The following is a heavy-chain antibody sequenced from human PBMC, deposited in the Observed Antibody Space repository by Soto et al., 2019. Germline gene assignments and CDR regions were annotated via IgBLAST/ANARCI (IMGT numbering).Heavy chain of an antibody. CDR1: VGSTTGISYS. Sequence: QLQLQESGPGLLKPSGTRSPTALVSVGSTTGISYSWGGFRRPPGKGLEWIGSIYYSGSTYYNPSLKSRVTISVDTSKNQFSLKLSSVTAADTAVYYCARPIVANYYGMDVWGQGTTVTVSS. CDR3: ARPIVANYYGMDV. D-gene: IGHD5-12*01. V-gene: IGHV4-39*01. CDR2: IYYSGST. J-gene: IGHJ6*02.